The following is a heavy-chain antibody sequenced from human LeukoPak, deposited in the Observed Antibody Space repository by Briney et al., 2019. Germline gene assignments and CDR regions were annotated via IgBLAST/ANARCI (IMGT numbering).Heavy chain of an antibody. J-gene: IGHJ4*02. Sequence: SETLSRTCTVSRCSITSSRYYSGWIRQPPRNGLEWIGSIYYSGSTYYNPSLKSRVTIYVDTSKNQFSLNLSSVTAADTAVYFFARQKTAYEIFDYWGQGTLVTVSS. V-gene: IGHV4-39*01. D-gene: IGHD2-21*01. CDR1: RCSITSSRYY. CDR2: IYYSGST. CDR3: ARQKTAYEIFDY.